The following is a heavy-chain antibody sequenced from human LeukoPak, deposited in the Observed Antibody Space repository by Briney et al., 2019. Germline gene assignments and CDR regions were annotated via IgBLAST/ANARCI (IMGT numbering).Heavy chain of an antibody. CDR3: ARDGGSSGPGWFDP. CDR1: GFTVSSNY. V-gene: IGHV3-53*01. J-gene: IGHJ5*02. Sequence: PGGSPRLSCAASGFTVSSNYMSWVRQAPGKGLEWVSVIYTDGSTYYADSVKGRFTISRDNSKNTLYLQLKGLRAEDTAVYYCARDGGSSGPGWFDPWGQRTLVIVSS. CDR2: IYTDGST. D-gene: IGHD2-15*01.